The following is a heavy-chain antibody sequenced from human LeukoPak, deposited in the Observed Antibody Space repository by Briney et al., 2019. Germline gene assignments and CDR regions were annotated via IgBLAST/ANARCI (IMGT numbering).Heavy chain of an antibody. Sequence: GGSLRLSCSASGFTFSSYAMHWVRQTPGKGLEWVAVISYDGSNKYYADSVKGRFTISRDNSKNTLYLQMNSLRAEDTAIYYCARVLEWFAEYYFDLWGQGILVTVSS. CDR3: ARVLEWFAEYYFDL. CDR2: ISYDGSNK. CDR1: GFTFSSYA. V-gene: IGHV3-30-3*01. J-gene: IGHJ4*02. D-gene: IGHD3-10*01.